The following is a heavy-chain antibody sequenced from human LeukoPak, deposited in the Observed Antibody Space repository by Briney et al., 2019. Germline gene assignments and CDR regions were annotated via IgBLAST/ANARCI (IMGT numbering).Heavy chain of an antibody. CDR2: IRSKAYGGTT. CDR3: TRERSRAPTDYFDY. V-gene: IGHV3-49*04. J-gene: IGHJ4*02. CDR1: GFTFGDYS. Sequence: GGSLRLSCTTSGFTFGDYSMSWVRQAPGKGVVGVGFIRSKAYGGTTEYAASVKGRFTISRDDSKSIAYLQMNSLKTEDTAVYYCTRERSRAPTDYFDYWGQGTLVTVSS. D-gene: IGHD4-17*01.